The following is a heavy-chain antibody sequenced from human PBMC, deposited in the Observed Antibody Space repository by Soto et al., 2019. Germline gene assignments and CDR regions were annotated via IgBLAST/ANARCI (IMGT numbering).Heavy chain of an antibody. J-gene: IGHJ4*02. D-gene: IGHD3-9*01. Sequence: QVQLVQSGAEVKKPGSSVKVSCKASGGTFSSYAISWVRQAPGQGLEWMGGIIPIFGTANYAQKFQGRVTMTADESAGTPYMELSSLRSEYMAVYYCARDGGVLRYFDWWGDYWGQGTLVTVSS. V-gene: IGHV1-69*12. CDR3: ARDGGVLRYFDWWGDY. CDR1: GGTFSSYA. CDR2: IIPIFGTA.